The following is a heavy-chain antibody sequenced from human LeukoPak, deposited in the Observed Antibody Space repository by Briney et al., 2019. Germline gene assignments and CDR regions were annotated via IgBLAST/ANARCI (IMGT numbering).Heavy chain of an antibody. CDR3: ARNLGDFYYYMDV. CDR2: TIPMFNST. J-gene: IGHJ6*03. CDR1: GGTFSSYP. V-gene: IGHV1-69*06. Sequence: GASVTVSCKASGGTFSSYPFSWVRQAPGQGLEWMGGTIPMFNSTNNAQMFQGRLTITADKSTSTVYMELSNLRSEDTAVYYCARNLGDFYYYMDVWGKGTAVTVSS.